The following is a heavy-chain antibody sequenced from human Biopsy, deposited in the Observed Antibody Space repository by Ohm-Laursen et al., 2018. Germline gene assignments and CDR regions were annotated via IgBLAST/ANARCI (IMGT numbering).Heavy chain of an antibody. D-gene: IGHD1-26*01. CDR3: ATFRASWDTTQGGDY. CDR1: GVSISVDGYY. J-gene: IGHJ4*02. Sequence: TLSLTWTVSGVSISVDGYYWAWIRQLPGKGLDWIGYIYHSGTTYYNPSLKSRLTMSVDTFKNEFSLRLRSVTAADTAVYFCATFRASWDTTQGGDYWGQGTLVTVSS. V-gene: IGHV4-31*02. CDR2: IYHSGTT.